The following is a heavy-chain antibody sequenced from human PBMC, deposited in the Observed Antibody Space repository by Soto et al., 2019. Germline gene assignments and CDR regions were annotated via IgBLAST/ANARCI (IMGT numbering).Heavy chain of an antibody. V-gene: IGHV3-23*01. J-gene: IGHJ4*02. CDR1: GLTLSNYA. D-gene: IGHD4-4*01. Sequence: PGGSLRLSCVASGLTLSNYAMTWVRQAPRKGLEWVAAIRPGQGAIFYADSVRGRFTISRDDYRNTLSLQMSRLRAEDTAVYYCVRPPIWLNEYSSHWGQGTLVTVSS. CDR2: IRPGQGAI. CDR3: VRPPIWLNEYSSH.